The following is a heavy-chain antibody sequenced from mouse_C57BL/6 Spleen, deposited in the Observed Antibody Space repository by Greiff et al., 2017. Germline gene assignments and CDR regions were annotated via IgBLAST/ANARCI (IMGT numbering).Heavy chain of an antibody. J-gene: IGHJ4*01. CDR1: GYTFTSYT. V-gene: IGHV1-4*01. D-gene: IGHD1-1*01. Sequence: QVQLQQSGAELARPGASLTMSCKASGYTFTSYTMHWVKQRPGQGLEWIGYINPSSGYTKYNQKFKDKATLTADKSSSTAYMQLSSLTSEDSAVYYCARWIITTVVAGAMDYWGQGTSVTVSS. CDR2: INPSSGYT. CDR3: ARWIITTVVAGAMDY.